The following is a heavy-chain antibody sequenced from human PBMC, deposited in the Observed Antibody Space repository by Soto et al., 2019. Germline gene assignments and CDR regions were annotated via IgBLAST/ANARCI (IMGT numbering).Heavy chain of an antibody. J-gene: IGHJ4*02. CDR3: ARRITYSSSWYFDY. CDR1: GFTFSSYA. V-gene: IGHV3-30-3*01. Sequence: QVQLVESGGGVVQPGRPLRLSCAASGFTFSSYAMHWVRQAPGKGLEWVAVISYDGSNKYYADSVKGRFTISRDNSKNTLYLQMNSLRAEDTAVYYCARRITYSSSWYFDYWGQGTLVTVSS. CDR2: ISYDGSNK. D-gene: IGHD6-13*01.